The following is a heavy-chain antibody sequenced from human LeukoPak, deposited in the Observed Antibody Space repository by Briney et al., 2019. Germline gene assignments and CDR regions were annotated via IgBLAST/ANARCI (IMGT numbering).Heavy chain of an antibody. CDR2: IYYSGST. CDR1: GGSISSSSYY. CDR3: ARLGSGSYGANWFDP. D-gene: IGHD3-10*01. Sequence: SETLSLTCTVSGGSISSSSYYWGWIRQPPGKGLEWIGSIYYSGSTYYNPSLKSRVTISVDTSKNQFSLRLNSVTAADTAVYYCARLGSGSYGANWFDPWGQGTLVTVSS. J-gene: IGHJ5*02. V-gene: IGHV4-39*01.